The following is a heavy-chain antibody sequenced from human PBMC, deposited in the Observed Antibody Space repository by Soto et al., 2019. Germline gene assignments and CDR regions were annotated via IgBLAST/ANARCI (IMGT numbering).Heavy chain of an antibody. V-gene: IGHV1-69*08. CDR3: ARGLGGRMDA. CDR1: GTIFSSYT. Sequence: QVQLVQSGAEVKKPGSSVRVPCKASGTIFSSYTISWVRQAPGQGLEWMGRIIPILGETNSAQKFQGRVTLTADKSTNTAYMQLNSLRLEETAVYYCARGLGGRMDAWGQGTTVTVSS. CDR2: IIPILGET. D-gene: IGHD3-16*01. J-gene: IGHJ6*02.